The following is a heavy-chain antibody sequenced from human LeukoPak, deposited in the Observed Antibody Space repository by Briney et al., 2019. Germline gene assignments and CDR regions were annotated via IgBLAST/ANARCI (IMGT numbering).Heavy chain of an antibody. V-gene: IGHV1-18*04. Sequence: ASVKVSCKASGYTFTGYYMHWVRQAPGQGLEWMGWISAYNGNTNYAQKLQGRVTMTTDTSTSTAYMGLRSLRSDDTAVYYCARGSIAVAGTVADHDYWGQGTLVTVSS. CDR3: ARGSIAVAGTVADHDY. CDR2: ISAYNGNT. D-gene: IGHD6-19*01. CDR1: GYTFTGYY. J-gene: IGHJ4*02.